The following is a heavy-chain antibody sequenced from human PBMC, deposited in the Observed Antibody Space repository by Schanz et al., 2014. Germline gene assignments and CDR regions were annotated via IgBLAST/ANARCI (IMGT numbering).Heavy chain of an antibody. Sequence: EVQLLESGGGLVQPGGSLRLSCAASGFTFRGYAMSWVRQAPGKGLEWVIVISGSGGSTYYADSVRGRFTMSRDNSKNTVHLQMSSLRVEDTAVYYCARVDSSGYFFDNWGQGTRVTVSS. CDR1: GFTFRGYA. D-gene: IGHD3-22*01. CDR2: ISGSGGST. CDR3: ARVDSSGYFFDN. J-gene: IGHJ4*02. V-gene: IGHV3-23*01.